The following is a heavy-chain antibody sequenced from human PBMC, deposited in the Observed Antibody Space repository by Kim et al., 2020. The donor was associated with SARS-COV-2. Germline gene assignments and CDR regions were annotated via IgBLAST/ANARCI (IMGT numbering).Heavy chain of an antibody. D-gene: IGHD4-4*01. CDR3: ARRPLTTSPDY. Sequence: TNYNPSLKSRVTISVDKSKNQFSLKLSSVTAADTAVYYCARRPLTTSPDYWGQGTLVTVSS. V-gene: IGHV4-4*02. CDR2: T. J-gene: IGHJ4*02.